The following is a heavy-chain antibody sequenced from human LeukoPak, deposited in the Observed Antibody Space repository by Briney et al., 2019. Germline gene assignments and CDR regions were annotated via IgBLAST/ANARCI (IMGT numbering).Heavy chain of an antibody. J-gene: IGHJ3*02. CDR2: IYYSGST. Sequence: SETLSLTCTVSGGSVSSYYWSWIRQPPGKGLEWMGYIYYSGSTNYNPSLKSRVTISVDTSNNQFSLKLSSVTAAGSAVYYCARGAREMATILVGSAFDIWGQGTTVTVSS. V-gene: IGHV4-59*02. CDR1: GGSVSSYY. CDR3: ARGAREMATILVGSAFDI. D-gene: IGHD5-24*01.